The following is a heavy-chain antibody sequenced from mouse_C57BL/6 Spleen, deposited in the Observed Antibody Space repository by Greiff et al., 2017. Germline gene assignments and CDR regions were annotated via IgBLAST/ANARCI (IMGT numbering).Heavy chain of an antibody. V-gene: IGHV14-4*01. D-gene: IGHD2-4*01. CDR2: IDPENGDT. J-gene: IGHJ4*01. CDR1: GFNIKDDY. Sequence: VQLQQSGAELVRPGASVKLSCTASGFNIKDDYMHWVKQRPEQGLEWIGWIDPENGDTEYASKFQGKATITADTSSNTAYLQLSSLTSEDTAVYYRTTGDYDRGVYAMDYWGQGTSVTVSS. CDR3: TTGDYDRGVYAMDY.